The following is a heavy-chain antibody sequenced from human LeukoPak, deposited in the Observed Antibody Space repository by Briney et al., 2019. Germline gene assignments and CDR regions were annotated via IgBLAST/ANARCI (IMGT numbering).Heavy chain of an antibody. D-gene: IGHD2/OR15-2a*01. CDR2: LYYPGST. J-gene: IGHJ6*02. CDR1: GGSISNFY. Sequence: SETLSLTCAVSGGSISNFYWRWIRQPPGTALQWIRSLYYPGSTTYNPSLKSRATISLDTSKNHFSLKLTSVTAADTAFFLQKRAYDIDVWGQGTTVTVSS. CDR3: KRAYDIDV. V-gene: IGHV4-59*01.